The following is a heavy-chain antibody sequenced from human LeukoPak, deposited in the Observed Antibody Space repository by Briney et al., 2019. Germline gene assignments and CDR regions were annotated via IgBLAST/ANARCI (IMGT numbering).Heavy chain of an antibody. CDR2: INHSGST. CDR1: GGSFSGYY. D-gene: IGHD6-6*01. Sequence: SETLSLTCAVYGGSFSGYYWSWIRQPPGKGLEWIGEINHSGSTNYNPSLKSRVTISVDTSKNQFSLKLSSVTAADTAVYYCARGSAEYSSSSASDWGQGTLVTVSS. CDR3: ARGSAEYSSSSASD. J-gene: IGHJ4*02. V-gene: IGHV4-34*01.